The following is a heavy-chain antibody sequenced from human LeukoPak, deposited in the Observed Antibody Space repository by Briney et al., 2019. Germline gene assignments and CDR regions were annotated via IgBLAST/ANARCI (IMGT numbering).Heavy chain of an antibody. V-gene: IGHV4-59*10. CDR3: ARGGQLWLPSVPYGMDV. CDR1: GGSFSGYY. D-gene: IGHD5-18*01. CDR2: IYTSGST. Sequence: SETLSLTCAVYGGSFSGYYWSWIRQPAGKGLEWIGRIYTSGSTNYNPSLKSRVTMSVDTSKNQFSLKLSSVTAADTAVYYCARGGQLWLPSVPYGMDVWGQGTTVTVSS. J-gene: IGHJ6*02.